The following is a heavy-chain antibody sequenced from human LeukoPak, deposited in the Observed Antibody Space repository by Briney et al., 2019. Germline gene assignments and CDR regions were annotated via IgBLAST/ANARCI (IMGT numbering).Heavy chain of an antibody. CDR1: GGSISSYY. V-gene: IGHV4-59*12. J-gene: IGHJ4*02. Sequence: PSETLSLTCTVSGGSISSYYWSWIRQPPGKGLEWIGYIYYSGSTNYNPSLKSRVTISVDTSKNQFSLKLSSVTAADTAVYYCARDEKLRYFDPSPRPYYFDYWGQGTLVTVSS. D-gene: IGHD3-9*01. CDR3: ARDEKLRYFDPSPRPYYFDY. CDR2: IYYSGST.